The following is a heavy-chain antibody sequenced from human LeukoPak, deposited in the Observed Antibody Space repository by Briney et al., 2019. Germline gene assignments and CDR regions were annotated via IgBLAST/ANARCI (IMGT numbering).Heavy chain of an antibody. CDR3: ARDRDYSSSPFDY. D-gene: IGHD6-13*01. Sequence: GASVKVSCKASGYTFTGYYMQWVRQAPGQGLEWMGRINPNSGGTNYAQKFQGRVTMTRDTSISTAYMELSRLRSDDTAVYYCARDRDYSSSPFDYWGQGTLVTVSS. CDR2: INPNSGGT. J-gene: IGHJ4*02. V-gene: IGHV1-2*06. CDR1: GYTFTGYY.